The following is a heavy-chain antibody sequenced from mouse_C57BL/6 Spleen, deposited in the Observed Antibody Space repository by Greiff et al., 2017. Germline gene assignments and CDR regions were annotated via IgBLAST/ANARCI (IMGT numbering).Heavy chain of an antibody. V-gene: IGHV1-76*01. Sequence: VQLQQSGAELVRPGASVKLSCKASGYTFTDYYINWVKQRPGQGLEWIARIYPGSGNTYYNEKFKGKATLTADKSYITAYMQLSSLASEDSAVYFCAIYPFITAVVATRYAMDYWGQGTSVTVSS. CDR2: IYPGSGNT. J-gene: IGHJ4*01. CDR3: AIYPFITAVVATRYAMDY. CDR1: GYTFTDYY. D-gene: IGHD1-1*01.